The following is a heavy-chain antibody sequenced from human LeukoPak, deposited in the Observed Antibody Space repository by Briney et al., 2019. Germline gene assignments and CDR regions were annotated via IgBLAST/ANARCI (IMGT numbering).Heavy chain of an antibody. Sequence: GGSLRLSCAASGFTFSSYWMHWVRQAPGKGLEWVCTFKTNSDQVYYAESVRGRFTIFRVNSKNTVYLQMSSLRAEDTALYYCARSVPDYTRFDYWGQGALVTVSS. CDR2: FKTNSDQV. D-gene: IGHD4-11*01. CDR3: ARSVPDYTRFDY. J-gene: IGHJ4*02. CDR1: GFTFSSYW. V-gene: IGHV3-21*04.